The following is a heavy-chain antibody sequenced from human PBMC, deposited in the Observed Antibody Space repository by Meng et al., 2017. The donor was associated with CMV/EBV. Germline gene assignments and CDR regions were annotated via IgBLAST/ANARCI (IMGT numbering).Heavy chain of an antibody. CDR2: ISSSSSYI. CDR3: ASGEYCSGGSCYSDDY. CDR1: GFTFSSYS. Sequence: EVQLVEYGGGLVQPGGPLTRTCPPSGFTFSSYSMNWVRQAPGKGLEWVSSISSSSSYIYYADSVKGRFTISRDNAKNSLYLQMNSLRAEDTAVYYCASGEYCSGGSCYSDDYWGQGTLVTVSS. J-gene: IGHJ4*02. D-gene: IGHD2-15*01. V-gene: IGHV3-21*01.